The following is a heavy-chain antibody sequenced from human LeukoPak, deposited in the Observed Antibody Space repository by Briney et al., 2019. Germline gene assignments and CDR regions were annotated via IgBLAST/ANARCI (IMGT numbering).Heavy chain of an antibody. CDR1: GYTFTGYY. CDR2: INPNSGGT. D-gene: IGHD2-2*01. V-gene: IGHV1-2*02. CDR3: ARELGYCSSTSCYYYFDY. Sequence: GASVKVSCKASGYTFTGYYMHWVRQAPGQGLEWMGWINPNSGGTNYAQKFQGRVTMTRDTFISTAYMELSRLRSDDTAVYYCARELGYCSSTSCYYYFDYWGQGTLVTVSS. J-gene: IGHJ4*02.